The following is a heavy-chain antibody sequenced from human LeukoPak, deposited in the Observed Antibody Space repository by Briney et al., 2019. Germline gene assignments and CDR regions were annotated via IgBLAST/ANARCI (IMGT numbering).Heavy chain of an antibody. CDR3: ARTMSYHWRIDY. CDR2: VNPDSGGT. J-gene: IGHJ4*02. V-gene: IGHV1-2*02. D-gene: IGHD3-16*02. Sequence: GASVKVSCKTSGYMFRNYGITWVRQAPGQGLEWMGWVNPDSGGTHYAQNFQGRVTMTRETSITTAFMELSSLTSDDTAMYYCARTMSYHWRIDYWGQGTLVTVSS. CDR1: GYMFRNYG.